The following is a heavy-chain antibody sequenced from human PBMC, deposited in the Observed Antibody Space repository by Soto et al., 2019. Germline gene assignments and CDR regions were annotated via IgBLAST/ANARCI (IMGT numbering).Heavy chain of an antibody. CDR3: ARDDGSGWVFDY. J-gene: IGHJ4*02. D-gene: IGHD6-19*01. V-gene: IGHV3-13*01. Sequence: GGSLRLSCAASGFTFSSYDMHWVRQATGKGLEWVSAIGTSGDTYYPGSVKGRFTISRENAKNSLYLQMNSLRAEDTAVYYCARDDGSGWVFDYWGQGTLVTVSS. CDR1: GFTFSSYD. CDR2: IGTSGDT.